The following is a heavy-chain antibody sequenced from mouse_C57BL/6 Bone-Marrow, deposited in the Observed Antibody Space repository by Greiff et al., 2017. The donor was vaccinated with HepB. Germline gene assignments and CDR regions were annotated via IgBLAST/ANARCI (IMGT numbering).Heavy chain of an antibody. CDR2: INPYNGGT. D-gene: IGHD2-3*01. CDR3: ARGWLLRRYAMDY. V-gene: IGHV1-19*01. Sequence: EVQLQQSGPVLVKPGASVKMSCKASGYTFTDYYMNWVKQSHGKSLEWIGVINPYNGGTSYNQKFKGKATLTVDKSSSTAYMELNSLTSEDSAVYYCARGWLLRRYAMDYWGQGTSVTVSS. J-gene: IGHJ4*01. CDR1: GYTFTDYY.